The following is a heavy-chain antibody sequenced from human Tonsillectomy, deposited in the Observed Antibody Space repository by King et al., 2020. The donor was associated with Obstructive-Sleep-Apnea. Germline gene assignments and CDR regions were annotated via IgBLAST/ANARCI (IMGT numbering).Heavy chain of an antibody. CDR1: GFTFSSYA. Sequence: QLVQSGGGVVQPGRSLRLSCAASGFTFSSYAIHWVRQAPGKGLEWVAVISDDGSNTYYADSVKGRFTTSRDNSKSTLFLQMNSLRAEDTAVYYCARARDILLWFGELLAGYFDLWGRSTLVSVSS. J-gene: IGHJ2*01. D-gene: IGHD3-10*01. V-gene: IGHV3-30*04. CDR2: ISDDGSNT. CDR3: ARARDILLWFGELLAGYFDL.